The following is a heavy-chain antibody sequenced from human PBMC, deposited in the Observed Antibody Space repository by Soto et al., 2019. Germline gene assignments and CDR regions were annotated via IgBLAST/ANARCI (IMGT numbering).Heavy chain of an antibody. CDR2: ISSSSSYI. CDR3: ARDRGYPNDLDY. J-gene: IGHJ4*02. Sequence: EVQLVESGGGLVKPGGSLRLSCAASGFTFSSYSMNWVRQAPGKGLEWVSSISSSSSYIYYADSVKGRFTISRDNAKNSLYLQMYSLRAEDTAVYYCARDRGYPNDLDYWGQGTLVTVSS. V-gene: IGHV3-21*01. CDR1: GFTFSSYS. D-gene: IGHD5-12*01.